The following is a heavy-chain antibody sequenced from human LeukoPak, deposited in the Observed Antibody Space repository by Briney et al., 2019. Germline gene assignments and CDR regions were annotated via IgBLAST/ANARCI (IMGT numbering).Heavy chain of an antibody. J-gene: IGHJ3*02. CDR1: DGSLSGHY. CDR2: VYYSGST. D-gene: IGHD1-26*01. CDR3: ARHDPIVGTPDAFDI. V-gene: IGHV4-59*08. Sequence: SETLSLTCTVSDGSLSGHYWSWIRQPPGKGLESIGFVYYSGSTNYNPSLKGRVTTSLDTSKNQFSLKLSSVTAADTAVYYCARHDPIVGTPDAFDIWGQGTMVTVSS.